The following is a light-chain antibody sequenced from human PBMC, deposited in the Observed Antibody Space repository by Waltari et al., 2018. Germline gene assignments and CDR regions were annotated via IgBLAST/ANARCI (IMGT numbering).Light chain of an antibody. J-gene: IGKJ4*01. CDR3: QQYYTTPLT. CDR2: WAS. CDR1: QSILYTTTNNNY. V-gene: IGKV4-1*01. Sequence: DIVMTQSPDSLAVSLGERATINCKSSQSILYTTTNNNYLAWYQQKAGQPPKLLIYWASNRQSGVPDRFSGSGFGTDFTLTISSLQAEDVAVYYCQQYYTTPLTFGGGTRVEI.